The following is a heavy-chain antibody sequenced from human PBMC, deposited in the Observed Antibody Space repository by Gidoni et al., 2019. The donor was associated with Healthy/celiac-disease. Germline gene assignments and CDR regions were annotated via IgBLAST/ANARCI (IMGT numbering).Heavy chain of an antibody. Sequence: QVQLVQSCAEVKKPGASVKVSCKSSGYTFTSYYIKWVRQATGQGLEWVGWMNTNSGNKGYAQKFQGRVTMTRNTSISTAYMELSSLRSEDTAVDYCARGEYSSSPGDAFDIWGQGTMVTVSS. CDR2: MNTNSGNK. J-gene: IGHJ3*02. D-gene: IGHD6-6*01. CDR3: ARGEYSSSPGDAFDI. V-gene: IGHV1-8*01. CDR1: GYTFTSYY.